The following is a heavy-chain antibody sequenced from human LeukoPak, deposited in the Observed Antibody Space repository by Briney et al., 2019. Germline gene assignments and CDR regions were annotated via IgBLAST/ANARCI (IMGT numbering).Heavy chain of an antibody. D-gene: IGHD6-13*01. CDR2: IKSKTDGGTT. V-gene: IGHV3-15*01. CDR3: TTALTPRRQHSSSSHYFGY. Sequence: GGSLRLSCAASGFTFSNAWMSWVRQAPGKGLEWVGRIKSKTDGGTTDYAAPVKGRFTISRDDSKNTLYLQMNSLKTEDTAVYYCTTALTPRRQHSSSSHYFGYWGQGTLVTVSS. CDR1: GFTFSNAW. J-gene: IGHJ4*02.